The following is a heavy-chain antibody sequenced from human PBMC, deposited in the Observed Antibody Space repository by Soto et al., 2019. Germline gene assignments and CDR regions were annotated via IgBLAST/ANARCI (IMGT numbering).Heavy chain of an antibody. V-gene: IGHV4-34*01. J-gene: IGHJ4*02. Sequence: NPSETLSLTCSIYSGSFSGYYWSWIRQPPGKGLEWIGEISQSGNTNYSPSLKSRVSISIDTSKKRFSLNLASVSAADTAVYYCARAPKVSGSSQTRPDFWGQGTLVTVSS. CDR3: ARAPKVSGSSQTRPDF. D-gene: IGHD6-6*01. CDR1: SGSFSGYY. CDR2: ISQSGNT.